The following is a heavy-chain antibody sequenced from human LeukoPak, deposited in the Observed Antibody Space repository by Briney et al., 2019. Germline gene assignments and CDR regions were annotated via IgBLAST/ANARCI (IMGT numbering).Heavy chain of an antibody. J-gene: IGHJ5*02. CDR1: GGSISSYY. Sequence: SETLSLTCTVSGGSISSYYWGWIRQPPGKGLEWIGYIYYSGSTNYNPSLKSRVTISVDTSKNQFSLKLSSVTAADTAVYYCARVKEGMYYGLWSGYSRTNWFDPWGQGTLVTVSS. CDR2: IYYSGST. D-gene: IGHD3-3*01. V-gene: IGHV4-59*01. CDR3: ARVKEGMYYGLWSGYSRTNWFDP.